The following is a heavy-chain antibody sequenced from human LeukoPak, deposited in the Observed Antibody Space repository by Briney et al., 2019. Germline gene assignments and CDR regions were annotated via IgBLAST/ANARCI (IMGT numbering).Heavy chain of an antibody. CDR3: ARDHNGSGYYFDY. V-gene: IGHV1-69*01. CDR1: GGTFISYA. D-gene: IGHD3-10*01. CDR2: IIPIFGTA. Sequence: VASVKVSCKASGGTFISYAISWVRQAPGQGLEWMGGIIPIFGTANYAQKFQGRVTITADESTSTAYMELSSLRSEDTAVYYCARDHNGSGYYFDYWGQGTLVTVSS. J-gene: IGHJ4*02.